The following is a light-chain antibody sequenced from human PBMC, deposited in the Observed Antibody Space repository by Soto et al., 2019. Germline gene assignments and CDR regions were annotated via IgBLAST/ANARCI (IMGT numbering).Light chain of an antibody. CDR1: HDVSRN. J-gene: IGKJ4*01. Sequence: DIQMTQSPSSLSASEGDRVTITCQSSHDVSRNLNWFQQKPGEAPQLLIYDASHLERGVPSSFSGSGSGTDFTLTISSLQPEDVATYYCQQYNSMLSFGGGTEVEIK. CDR3: QQYNSMLS. V-gene: IGKV1-33*01. CDR2: DAS.